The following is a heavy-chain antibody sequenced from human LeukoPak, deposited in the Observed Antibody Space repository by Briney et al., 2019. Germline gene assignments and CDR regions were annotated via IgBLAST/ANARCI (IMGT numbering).Heavy chain of an antibody. CDR3: ARSSWSYDGHFDS. J-gene: IGHJ4*02. CDR2: IYYSGST. V-gene: IGHV4-31*03. Sequence: PSETLSLTCTVSGGSISSGGYYWSWTRQHPGKGLEWIGYIYYSGSTYYNPSLKSRVTISVDTSKNQFSLKLSSVTAADTAVYYCARSSWSYDGHFDSWGQGTLVTVSS. D-gene: IGHD1-26*01. CDR1: GGSISSGGYY.